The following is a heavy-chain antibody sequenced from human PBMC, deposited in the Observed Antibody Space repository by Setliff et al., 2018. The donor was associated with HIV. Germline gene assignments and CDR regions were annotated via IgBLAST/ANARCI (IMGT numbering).Heavy chain of an antibody. CDR2: IYYSGTT. D-gene: IGHD3-10*01. CDR1: GFTFSNGW. CDR3: ASLDGSESPYIYYYYMDV. Sequence: PSETLRLSCAASGFTFSNGWMSWARQPPGKGLEWIGSIYYSGTTYYNPSLKSRAAISVDTSKNQISLKLSSVTAADTAVYYCASLDGSESPYIYYYYMDVWGEGTAVTVSS. J-gene: IGHJ6*03. V-gene: IGHV4-38-2*01.